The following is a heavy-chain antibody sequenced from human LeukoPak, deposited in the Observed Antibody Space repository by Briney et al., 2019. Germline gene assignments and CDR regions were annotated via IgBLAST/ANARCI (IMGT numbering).Heavy chain of an antibody. CDR3: ARVRGYDFWSGYFDY. D-gene: IGHD3-3*01. CDR1: GFTFGDYY. CDR2: ISSSGSTI. J-gene: IGHJ4*02. Sequence: GGSLRLSCAASGFTFGDYYMSWIRQAPGKGLEWVSYISSSGSTIYYADSVKGRFTISRDNAKNSLYLQMNSLRAEDTAVYYCARVRGYDFWSGYFDYWGQGTLVTVSS. V-gene: IGHV3-11*01.